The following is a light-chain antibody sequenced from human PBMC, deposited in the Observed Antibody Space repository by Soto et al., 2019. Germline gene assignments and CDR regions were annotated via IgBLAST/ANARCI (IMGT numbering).Light chain of an antibody. Sequence: EIVLTQSPATLSLSPGERGTLSCRASQSVSSDLAWYQQRPGQAPRLLIHDASNRATGIPARFSGSGSGTDFTLTISSLEPEDFAVYYCQQRSNWPITLGQGTRLEIK. CDR2: DAS. CDR1: QSVSSD. CDR3: QQRSNWPIT. J-gene: IGKJ5*01. V-gene: IGKV3-11*01.